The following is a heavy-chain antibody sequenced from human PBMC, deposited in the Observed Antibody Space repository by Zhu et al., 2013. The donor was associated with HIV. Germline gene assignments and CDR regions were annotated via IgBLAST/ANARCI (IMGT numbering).Heavy chain of an antibody. CDR2: IYYTGRT. J-gene: IGHJ4*02. V-gene: IGHV4-38-2*02. CDR3: ARDISSGSNRHFDY. Sequence: QVQLQESGPGLVKPSETLSLTCTVSGYSISSGYHWGWVRQPPGKGLEWIGIIYYTGRTYYNPSLKSRVTISIDTSKNQFHLKMTSVTAADTAMYYCARDISSGSNRHFDYWGQGNMVTVSS. D-gene: IGHD6-19*01. CDR1: GYSISSGYH.